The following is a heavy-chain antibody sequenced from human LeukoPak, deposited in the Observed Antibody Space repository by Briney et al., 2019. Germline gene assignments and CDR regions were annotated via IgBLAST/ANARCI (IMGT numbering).Heavy chain of an antibody. V-gene: IGHV3-23*01. CDR3: AKALAN. CDR1: GCTFSSYA. Sequence: GGSLRLSCGASGCTFSSYAMSWVRQAPGKGLEWVSTINHNGDNTYYADSVKDRFTISRNNFKNTLYLQMNRLRAEDTAVYDCAKALANWGQGTLVTVSS. CDR2: INHNGDNT. J-gene: IGHJ4*02.